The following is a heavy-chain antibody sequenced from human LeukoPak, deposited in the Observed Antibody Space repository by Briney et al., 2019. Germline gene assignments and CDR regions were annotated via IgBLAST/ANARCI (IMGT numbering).Heavy chain of an antibody. V-gene: IGHV4-34*01. CDR2: INHSGST. Sequence: SETLSLTCAVFGGSFSDYYWSWIRQPPGKGLEWIGEINHSGSTNYNPSLKSRVTVSVDTSKNQFSLKLSSVTAADTAVYYCARGRAGRSGWCPWGQGTLVTVSS. J-gene: IGHJ5*02. CDR1: GGSFSDYY. D-gene: IGHD6-19*01. CDR3: ARGRAGRSGWCP.